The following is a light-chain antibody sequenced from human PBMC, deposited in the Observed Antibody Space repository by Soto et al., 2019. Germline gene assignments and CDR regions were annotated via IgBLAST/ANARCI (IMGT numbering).Light chain of an antibody. CDR2: DVS. CDR3: CSYAGSSVWV. V-gene: IGLV2-11*01. J-gene: IGLJ3*02. Sequence: QSALTQPRSVSGSPGQSVIISCTGTSSDVGGYKYVSWYQQHPGKAPKLGIYDVSERPSGVPDRFSGSKYGNTASLTISGVQAEDEADYHCCSYAGSSVWVFGGGTKLTVL. CDR1: SSDVGGYKY.